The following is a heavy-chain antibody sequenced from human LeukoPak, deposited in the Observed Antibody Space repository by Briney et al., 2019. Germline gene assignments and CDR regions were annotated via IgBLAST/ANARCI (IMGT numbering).Heavy chain of an antibody. CDR1: GGSISSYY. D-gene: IGHD3-16*01. V-gene: IGHV4-59*01. Sequence: SETLSLTCTVSGGSISSYYWSWIRQPPGKGLEWIGYIYYSGSTNYNPSLKSRVTISVDTSKNQFSLKLSSVTAADTAVYYCARASPSGGPRTGTAFDIWGQGTMVTVSS. CDR3: ARASPSGGPRTGTAFDI. CDR2: IYYSGST. J-gene: IGHJ3*02.